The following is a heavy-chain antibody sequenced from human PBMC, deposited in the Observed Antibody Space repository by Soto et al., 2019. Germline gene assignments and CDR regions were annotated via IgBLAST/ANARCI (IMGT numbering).Heavy chain of an antibody. CDR3: AKPGYSYGYYFDY. V-gene: IGHV3-48*03. CDR1: GFTFSSYE. D-gene: IGHD5-18*01. Sequence: PGGSLRLSCAASGFTFSSYEMNWVRQAPGKGLKWVSYVSGSGGTLHYADSVRGRFTISRDNAKNSLYLQMNSLRAEDTAVYYCAKPGYSYGYYFDYWGQGTLVTVSS. J-gene: IGHJ4*02. CDR2: VSGSGGTL.